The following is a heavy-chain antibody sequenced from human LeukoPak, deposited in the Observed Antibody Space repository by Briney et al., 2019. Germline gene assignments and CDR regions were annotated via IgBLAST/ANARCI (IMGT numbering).Heavy chain of an antibody. Sequence: GGSLRLSCAAAGFTFSSYAMHWVRQAPGKGLEWVAFIWFDGSNKHYADSVKGRFTISRDNSEDTLYLQMNSLRAEDTAVYYCVRDPSGSGFAFDSWGQGALVTVSS. CDR2: IWFDGSNK. J-gene: IGHJ4*02. CDR3: VRDPSGSGFAFDS. V-gene: IGHV3-33*08. D-gene: IGHD1-1*01. CDR1: GFTFSSYA.